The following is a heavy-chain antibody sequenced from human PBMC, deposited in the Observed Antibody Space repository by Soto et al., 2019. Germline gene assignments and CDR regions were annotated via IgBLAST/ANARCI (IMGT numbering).Heavy chain of an antibody. CDR3: ARRYGGNFDY. CDR1: GGSVSSENYY. J-gene: IGHJ4*02. Sequence: SETLSLTCTVSGGSVSSENYYWSWVRQPPGKGLEWIGYIYYLGGTKYNPSLRSRVTISLDTSKNHFSLKLNFLTVADTAVYYCARRYGGNFDYWGQGTLVTVSS. D-gene: IGHD1-26*01. V-gene: IGHV4-61*01. CDR2: IYYLGGT.